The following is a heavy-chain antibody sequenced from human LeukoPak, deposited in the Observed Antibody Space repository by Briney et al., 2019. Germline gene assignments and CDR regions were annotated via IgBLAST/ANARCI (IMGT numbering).Heavy chain of an antibody. J-gene: IGHJ4*02. V-gene: IGHV4-30-4*07. CDR1: GGSISSGGYS. CDR2: IYYSDT. D-gene: IGHD4-17*01. Sequence: SETLSLTCAVSGGSISSGGYSWSWIRQPPGKGLEWIGYIYYSDTYYNPSLKSRVTISADTSKNQFSLRLNSVTAADTAVYYCARTTAAPVLDYWGQGTLVTVSS. CDR3: ARTTAAPVLDY.